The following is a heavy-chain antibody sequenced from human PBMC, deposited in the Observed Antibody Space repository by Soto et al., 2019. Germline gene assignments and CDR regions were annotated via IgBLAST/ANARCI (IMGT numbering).Heavy chain of an antibody. CDR2: STPIFGTA. D-gene: IGHD2-21*02. V-gene: IGHV1-69*13. CDR3: ARVDEVVTAILTTQATQGYYYYGMDV. J-gene: IGHJ6*02. CDR1: GGTFSSYA. Sequence: SVKVSCKASGGTFSSYAISWVRQAPGQGLEWMGGSTPIFGTANYAQKFQGRVTITADESTSTTYMELSRLRSEDTAVYYCARVDEVVTAILTTQATQGYYYYGMDVWGQGTTVTVSS.